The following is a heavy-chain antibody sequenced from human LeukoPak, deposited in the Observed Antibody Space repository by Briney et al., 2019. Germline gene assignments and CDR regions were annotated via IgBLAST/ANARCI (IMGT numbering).Heavy chain of an antibody. D-gene: IGHD2-15*01. CDR2: ISAYNGNT. CDR3: ARGGKYGCSGGSCYADS. V-gene: IGHV1-18*01. CDR1: GYTFTSYG. J-gene: IGHJ5*01. Sequence: GASVKVSCKASGYTFTSYGISWVRQAPGQGLEWMGWISAYNGNTNYAQKLQGRVTMTTDTSTSTAYMELRSLRSDDTAVYYCARGGKYGCSGGSCYADSWGQGTLVTVSS.